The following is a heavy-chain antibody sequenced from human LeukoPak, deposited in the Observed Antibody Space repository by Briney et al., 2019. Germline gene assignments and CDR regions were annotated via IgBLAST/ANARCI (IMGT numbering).Heavy chain of an antibody. V-gene: IGHV3-74*01. CDR3: ARDHSSSWYY. J-gene: IGHJ4*02. CDR2: INIDGSIT. Sequence: GGSLRLSCAVSGFTFGNYWMHWVRHVAGKGLVWVSRINIDGSITNYADSVKGRFTVSRDNAKNTLYLQMNSLRAEDTAVYYCARDHSSSWYYWGQGTLVTVSS. CDR1: GFTFGNYW. D-gene: IGHD6-13*01.